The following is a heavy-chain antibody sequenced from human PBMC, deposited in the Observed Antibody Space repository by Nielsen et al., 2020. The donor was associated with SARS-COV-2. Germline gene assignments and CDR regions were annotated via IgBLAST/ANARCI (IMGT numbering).Heavy chain of an antibody. CDR1: GGSFSGYY. CDR3: ARANVVVVAASGSYYFDY. J-gene: IGHJ4*02. Sequence: SQTLSLTCAVYGGSFSGYYWSWIRQPPGKGLEWIGEINHSGSTNYNLSLKSRVTISIDTSKNQFSLKLSSVTAADTAVYYCARANVVVVAASGSYYFDYWGQGTLVTVSS. V-gene: IGHV4-34*01. D-gene: IGHD2-15*01. CDR2: INHSGST.